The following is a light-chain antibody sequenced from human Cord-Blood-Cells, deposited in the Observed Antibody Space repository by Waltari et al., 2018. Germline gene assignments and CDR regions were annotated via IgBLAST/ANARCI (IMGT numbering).Light chain of an antibody. CDR3: SSYTSSSTLV. CDR1: SSDVGGYNY. CDR2: DVS. V-gene: IGLV2-14*01. Sequence: QSALIQPASVSGSPGQSITISRTETSSDVGGYNYVSWYQQHPGKAPKLMIYDVSNRPSGVSNRCSGAKSGNTASLTISGLQAEDEADYYCSSYTSSSTLVFGGGTKLTVL. J-gene: IGLJ2*01.